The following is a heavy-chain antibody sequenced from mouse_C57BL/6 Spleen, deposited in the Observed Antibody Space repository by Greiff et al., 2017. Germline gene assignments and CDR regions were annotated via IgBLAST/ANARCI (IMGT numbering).Heavy chain of an antibody. CDR2: ISYSGST. Sequence: EVKLEESGPGLAKPSQTLSLTCSVTGYSITSDYWNWIRKFPGNKLEYMGYISYSGSTYYNPSLNSRISITLDTSKSQYYLQLNSVTTEDTATYYCARYGLRLRGGAMDYGGQGTSVTVSS. CDR3: ARYGLRLRGGAMDY. J-gene: IGHJ4*01. D-gene: IGHD3-2*02. CDR1: GYSITSDY. V-gene: IGHV3-8*01.